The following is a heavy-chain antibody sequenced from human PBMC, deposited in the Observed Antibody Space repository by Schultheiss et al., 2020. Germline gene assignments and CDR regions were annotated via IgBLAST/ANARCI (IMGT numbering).Heavy chain of an antibody. CDR1: GYTFTSYY. CDR2: INPSGGST. J-gene: IGHJ1*01. D-gene: IGHD6-13*01. V-gene: IGHV1-46*01. CDR3: ARDWGIAAAGTEYFQH. Sequence: ASVKVSCKASGYTFTSYYMHWVRQAPGQGLEWMGIINPSGGSTSYAQKFQGRVTMTRDTSTSTAYMELRSLRSDDTAVYYCARDWGIAAAGTEYFQHWGQGTLVTASS.